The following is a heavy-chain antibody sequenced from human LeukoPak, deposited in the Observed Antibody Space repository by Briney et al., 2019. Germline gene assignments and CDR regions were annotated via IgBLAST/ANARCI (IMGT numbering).Heavy chain of an antibody. D-gene: IGHD3-22*01. CDR2: ISGSGGST. J-gene: IGHJ4*02. Sequence: GGSLRLSCAASGFTFSSYAMSWVRQAPGKGLEWVSAISGSGGSTYYADSVKGRFTISRDNSKNTLYLQMNSLRAEDTAVYYCAKSPYYYDSSGYYFFYWGQGTLVTVSS. CDR1: GFTFSSYA. CDR3: AKSPYYYDSSGYYFFY. V-gene: IGHV3-23*01.